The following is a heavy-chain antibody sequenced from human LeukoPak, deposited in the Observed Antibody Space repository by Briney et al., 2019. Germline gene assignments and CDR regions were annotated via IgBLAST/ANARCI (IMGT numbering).Heavy chain of an antibody. D-gene: IGHD1-1*01. J-gene: IGHJ6*03. CDR3: ARDGSAGTPVGGYYYYMDV. CDR1: GGTFSSYA. CDR2: IIPIFGTA. V-gene: IGHV1-69*05. Sequence: SVKVSCKASGGTFSSYAISWVRQAPGQGLEWMGGIIPIFGTANYAQKFQGRVTISTDESTSTAYMELSSLRSEDTAVYYCARDGSAGTPVGGYYYYMDVWGKGTTVTVSS.